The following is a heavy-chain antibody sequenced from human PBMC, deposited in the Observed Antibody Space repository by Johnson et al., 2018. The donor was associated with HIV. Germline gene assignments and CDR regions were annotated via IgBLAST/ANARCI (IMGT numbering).Heavy chain of an antibody. CDR2: IKSKTDGGTT. D-gene: IGHD1-26*01. CDR3: TTPSGSYVSSYDAFDI. V-gene: IGHV3-15*01. CDR1: GFTFSNAW. J-gene: IGHJ3*02. Sequence: VQLVESGGGLVKPGGSLRLSCAASGFTFSNAWMSWVRQAPGKGLEWVGRIKSKTDGGTTDYAAPVKGRFTISRDDSKNTLYLQMNSLKTEDTAVYYCTTPSGSYVSSYDAFDIWGQGTMVIVSS.